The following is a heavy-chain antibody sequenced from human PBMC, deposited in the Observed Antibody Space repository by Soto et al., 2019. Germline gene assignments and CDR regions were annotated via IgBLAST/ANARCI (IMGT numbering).Heavy chain of an antibody. CDR3: ARDHRYSSSSLDVRF. Sequence: GGSLRLSCAASGFTFSSYWMSWVRQAPGKGLEWVANIKQDGSEKYYVDSVKGRFTISRDNAKNSLYLQMNSLRAEDTAVYYCARDHRYSSSSLDVRFWGQGTLVTVSS. CDR1: GFTFSSYW. D-gene: IGHD6-6*01. V-gene: IGHV3-7*03. CDR2: IKQDGSEK. J-gene: IGHJ4*02.